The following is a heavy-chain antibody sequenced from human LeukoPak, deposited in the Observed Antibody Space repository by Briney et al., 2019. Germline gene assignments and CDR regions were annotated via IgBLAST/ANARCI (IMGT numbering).Heavy chain of an antibody. CDR3: AKDQYYYDSSGYSLDY. V-gene: IGHV3-23*01. CDR2: MSGSGGST. J-gene: IGHJ4*02. Sequence: GGSLRLSCAASGFTFSSYAMSWVRQAPGKGLEWVSAMSGSGGSTYYADSVKGRFTISRDNSKNTLYLQMNSLRAEDTAVYYCAKDQYYYDSSGYSLDYWGQGTLVTVSS. D-gene: IGHD3-22*01. CDR1: GFTFSSYA.